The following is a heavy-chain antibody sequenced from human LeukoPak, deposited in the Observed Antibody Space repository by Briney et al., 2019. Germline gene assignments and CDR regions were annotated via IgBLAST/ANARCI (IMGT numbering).Heavy chain of an antibody. CDR1: GFTFSSYG. J-gene: IGHJ4*02. D-gene: IGHD2-15*01. V-gene: IGHV3-30*18. CDR2: ISYDGSNK. Sequence: GGSLRLSCAASGFTFSSYGMHWVRQAPGKGLEWVAVISYDGSNKYYADSVKGRFTISRDNSKNTLYLQMNSLRAEDTAVYYCAKGEVVVVAAMVDYWGQGTLVTVSS. CDR3: AKGEVVVVAAMVDY.